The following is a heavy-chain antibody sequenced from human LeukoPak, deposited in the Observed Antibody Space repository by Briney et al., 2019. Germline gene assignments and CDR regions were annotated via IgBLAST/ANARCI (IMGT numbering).Heavy chain of an antibody. Sequence: SVKVSCKASGGTFSSYAISWVRQAPGQGLEWMGGIIPIFGTANYAQKFQGRVTITADKSTSTAYMEPSSLRSEDTAVYYCARGLTLRYFDWLYYWGQGTLVTVSS. CDR2: IIPIFGTA. CDR3: ARGLTLRYFDWLYY. CDR1: GGTFSSYA. J-gene: IGHJ4*02. D-gene: IGHD3-9*01. V-gene: IGHV1-69*06.